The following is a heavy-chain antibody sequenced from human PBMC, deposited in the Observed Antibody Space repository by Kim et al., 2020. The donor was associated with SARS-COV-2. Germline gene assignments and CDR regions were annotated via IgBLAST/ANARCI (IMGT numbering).Heavy chain of an antibody. CDR2: IFPVFGTA. V-gene: IGHV1-69*13. J-gene: IGHJ6*02. CDR1: GGTFSNYG. Sequence: SVKVSCKASGGTFSNYGVTWVRQAPGQGLEWIGGIFPVFGTATYAQRFQGRVEIAADESTNTAYTGLKSLRSEDTAVYYCARDSQVVGATWYKYALDVWGQGTTVIVSS. D-gene: IGHD2-15*01. CDR3: ARDSQVVGATWYKYALDV.